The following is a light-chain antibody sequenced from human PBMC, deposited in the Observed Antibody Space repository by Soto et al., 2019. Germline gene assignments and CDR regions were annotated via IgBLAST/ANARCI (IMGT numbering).Light chain of an antibody. CDR3: QHYNSYSEA. CDR1: QTISSW. CDR2: KAS. V-gene: IGKV1-5*03. J-gene: IGKJ1*01. Sequence: DIQMTQSPSTLSGSVGDRVTTTCRASQTISSWLAWYQQKPGKAPKLLIYKASTLKSGVPSRFSGSGSGTEFTLTINSLQPDDFATYYCQHYNSYSEAFGQGTKVDI.